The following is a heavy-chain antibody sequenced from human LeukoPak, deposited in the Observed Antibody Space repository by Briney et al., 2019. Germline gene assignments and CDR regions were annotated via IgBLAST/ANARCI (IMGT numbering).Heavy chain of an antibody. CDR1: GFTFSSYA. D-gene: IGHD3-10*01. CDR3: AKASDRVPWFGEAAGP. J-gene: IGHJ5*02. V-gene: IGHV3-23*01. CDR2: ISGSGGST. Sequence: GGSLRLSCAASGFTFSSYAMSWVRQAPGKGLEWVSAISGSGGSTYYADSVKGRFTISRDNSKNTLYLQMNSLRAEDTAVYYCAKASDRVPWFGEAAGPWGQGTLVTVSS.